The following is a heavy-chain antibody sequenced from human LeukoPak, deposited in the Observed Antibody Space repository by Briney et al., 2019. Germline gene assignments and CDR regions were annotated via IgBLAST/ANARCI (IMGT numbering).Heavy chain of an antibody. Sequence: GGSLRLSCAASGFTFSSYWMSWVRQAPGKGLEWVANIKQDGSEKYYVDSVKGRFTISRDNAKNSLYLQMNSLRAEDTAVYYCARVESHFQLDSSGYYRIGYFDYWGQGTLVTVSS. J-gene: IGHJ4*02. CDR3: ARVESHFQLDSSGYYRIGYFDY. V-gene: IGHV3-7*01. CDR1: GFTFSSYW. CDR2: IKQDGSEK. D-gene: IGHD3-22*01.